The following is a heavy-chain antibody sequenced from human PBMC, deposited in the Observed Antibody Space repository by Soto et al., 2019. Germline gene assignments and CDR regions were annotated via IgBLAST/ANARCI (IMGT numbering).Heavy chain of an antibody. CDR3: ARGTYYDYVWGSYPSHGMDV. V-gene: IGHV3-66*01. J-gene: IGHJ6*02. Sequence: PGGSLRLSCAASGFTVSSNYMSWVRQAPGKGLEWVSVIYSGGSTYYADSVKGRFTIPRDNSKNTLYLQMNSLRAEDTAVYYCARGTYYDYVWGSYPSHGMDVWGQGTTVTVSS. CDR1: GFTVSSNY. CDR2: IYSGGST. D-gene: IGHD3-16*02.